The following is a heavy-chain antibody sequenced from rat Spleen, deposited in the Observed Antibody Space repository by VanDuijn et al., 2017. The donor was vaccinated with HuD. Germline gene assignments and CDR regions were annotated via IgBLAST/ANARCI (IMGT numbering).Heavy chain of an antibody. CDR2: ITYDGSST. V-gene: IGHV5-7*01. CDR3: TAGGGYWDY. Sequence: EVQLAESGGGLVQPGRSLKVSCAASGFTFSDYNMAWVRQAPKKGLEWVATITYDGSSTYYRDSVKGRFTISRDNTKSTLYLQMNSLRSEDTATYYCTAGGGYWDYWGQGVMVTVSS. J-gene: IGHJ2*01. CDR1: GFTFSDYN. D-gene: IGHD1-11*01.